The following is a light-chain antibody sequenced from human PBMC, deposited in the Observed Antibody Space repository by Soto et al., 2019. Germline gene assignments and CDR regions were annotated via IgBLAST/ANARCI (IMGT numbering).Light chain of an antibody. CDR2: KAS. Sequence: DIQMTQSPSTLSASVGDRVTITCRASQSISSWLAWYQQKPGKAHKLLIYKASSLESGVPSRFSGSGSGTEFTLTIRSLQPDDFATYYCQQYNSYSLTFGGGTKVEIK. CDR1: QSISSW. J-gene: IGKJ4*01. V-gene: IGKV1-5*03. CDR3: QQYNSYSLT.